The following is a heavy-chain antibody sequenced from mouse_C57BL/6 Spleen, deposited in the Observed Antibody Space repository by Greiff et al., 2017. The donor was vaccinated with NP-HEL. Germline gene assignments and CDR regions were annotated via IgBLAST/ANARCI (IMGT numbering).Heavy chain of an antibody. Sequence: EVQRVESEGGLVQPGSSMKLSCTASGFTFSDYYMAWVRQVPEKGLEWVANINYDGSSTYYLDSLKSRFIISRDNAKNILYLQMSSLKSEDTATYYCARGAGLGLDYWGQGTSVTVSS. CDR3: ARGAGLGLDY. CDR1: GFTFSDYY. J-gene: IGHJ4*01. V-gene: IGHV5-16*01. CDR2: INYDGSST.